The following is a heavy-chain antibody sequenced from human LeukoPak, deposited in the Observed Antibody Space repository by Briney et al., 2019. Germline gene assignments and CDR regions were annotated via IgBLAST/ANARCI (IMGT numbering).Heavy chain of an antibody. CDR1: GFTFSGSA. J-gene: IGHJ4*02. V-gene: IGHV3-73*01. CDR2: IRSKANSYAT. CDR3: TRHANPDCSGGSCYSGRTDY. D-gene: IGHD2-15*01. Sequence: GGSLRLSCAASGFTFSGSAMQWVRQASGKGLEWVGRIRSKANSYATAYAASVKGRFTISRDDSKNTAYLQMNSLKTEDTAVYYCTRHANPDCSGGSCYSGRTDYWGQGTLVTVSS.